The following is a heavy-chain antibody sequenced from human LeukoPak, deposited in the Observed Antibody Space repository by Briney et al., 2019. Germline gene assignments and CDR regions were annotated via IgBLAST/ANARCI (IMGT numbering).Heavy chain of an antibody. CDR3: ARAGETTVVTHDAFDI. D-gene: IGHD4-23*01. J-gene: IGHJ3*02. V-gene: IGHV1-2*04. CDR2: ISPNSGGT. Sequence: ASVKVSCKASGYTFTGYYMHWVRQAPGQGLEWMGWISPNSGGTNYAQKFQGWVTMTRDTSISTAYMELSRLRSDDTAVYYCARAGETTVVTHDAFDIWGQGTMVTVSS. CDR1: GYTFTGYY.